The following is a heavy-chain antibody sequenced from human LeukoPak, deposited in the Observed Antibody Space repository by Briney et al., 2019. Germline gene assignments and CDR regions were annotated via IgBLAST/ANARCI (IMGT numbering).Heavy chain of an antibody. CDR3: ARSITMIVDWFDP. CDR1: GFTFSSYE. D-gene: IGHD3-22*01. CDR2: ISSSGSTI. V-gene: IGHV3-48*03. Sequence: GGSLRLSCAASGFTFSSYEMNWVRQAPGKGLEWVSYISSSGSTIYYADSVKGRFTISRDNAKNSLYLQMNSLRAEDTAVYFCARSITMIVDWFDPWGQGTLVTVSS. J-gene: IGHJ5*02.